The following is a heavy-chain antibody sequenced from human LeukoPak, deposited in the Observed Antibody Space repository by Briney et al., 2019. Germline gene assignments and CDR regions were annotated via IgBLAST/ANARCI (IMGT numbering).Heavy chain of an antibody. CDR1: GYTFTGYY. CDR2: INPNSGGT. CDR3: ARWFSPTGYSSGWYGGSHAQYFQH. V-gene: IGHV1-2*02. D-gene: IGHD6-19*01. Sequence: ASVKVSCKASGYTFTGYYMHWVRQAPGQGLEWMGWINPNSGGTNYAQKLQGRVTMTTDTSTSTAYMELRSLRSDDTAVYYCARWFSPTGYSSGWYGGSHAQYFQHWGQGTLVTVSS. J-gene: IGHJ1*01.